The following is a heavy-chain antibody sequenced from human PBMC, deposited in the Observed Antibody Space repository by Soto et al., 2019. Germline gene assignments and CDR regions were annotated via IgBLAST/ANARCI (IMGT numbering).Heavy chain of an antibody. CDR3: ARSEMAAYYYYGMDV. Sequence: QVQLQESGPGLVKPSGTLSLTCAVSGGSISRSNWWSWVRQPPGKGLEWIGEIYHSGSTNYNPSPRSRVTISVDKSTNQFALKLSSVTAADTAVYYCARSEMAAYYYYGMDVWGQGTTVTVSS. J-gene: IGHJ6*02. V-gene: IGHV4-4*02. CDR1: GGSISRSNW. D-gene: IGHD6-19*01. CDR2: IYHSGST.